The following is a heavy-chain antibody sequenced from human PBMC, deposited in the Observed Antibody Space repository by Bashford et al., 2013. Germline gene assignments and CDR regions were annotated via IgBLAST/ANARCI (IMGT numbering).Heavy chain of an antibody. J-gene: IGHJ6*02. CDR1: GYTFYSYY. Sequence: VASVKVSCKTSGYTFYSYYIHWVRQAPGQRLEWMGWINADNGNTEYSQKFQGRVTFTRDTSATTAYLELSSLRSEDTAVFYCARDKGEMGLTIYDAMDVVGPRDHGHRLL. CDR3: ARDKGEMGLTIYDAMDV. D-gene: IGHD5-24*01. V-gene: IGHV1-3*01. CDR2: INADNGNT.